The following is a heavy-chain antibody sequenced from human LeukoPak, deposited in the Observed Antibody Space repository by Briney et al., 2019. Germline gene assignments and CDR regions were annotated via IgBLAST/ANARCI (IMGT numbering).Heavy chain of an antibody. CDR2: IYSSGST. CDR3: AKSGGYGLIDY. D-gene: IGHD1-26*01. CDR1: GFTFINAW. J-gene: IGHJ4*02. V-gene: IGHV4-38-2*01. Sequence: GSLRLSCAASGFTFINAWMAWVRQPPGKGLEWIGSIYSSGSTYYNASLQSRVTISIDTSKNQFSLRLNSVTAADTAMYYCAKSGGYGLIDYWGQGTRVTVSS.